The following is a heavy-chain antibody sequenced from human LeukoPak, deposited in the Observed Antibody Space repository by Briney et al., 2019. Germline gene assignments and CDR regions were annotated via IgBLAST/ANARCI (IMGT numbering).Heavy chain of an antibody. D-gene: IGHD4-17*01. Sequence: PSETLSLTCTVSGGSISSGDYYWSWIRQPPGKGLEWIGYIYYSGSSYYNPSLKSRVTISVDTSKNQFSLKLSSVTAADTAVYYCARDVGSYGDYATWPDAFDIWGQGTMVTVSS. V-gene: IGHV4-30-4*01. CDR1: GGSISSGDYY. CDR3: ARDVGSYGDYATWPDAFDI. J-gene: IGHJ3*02. CDR2: IYYSGSS.